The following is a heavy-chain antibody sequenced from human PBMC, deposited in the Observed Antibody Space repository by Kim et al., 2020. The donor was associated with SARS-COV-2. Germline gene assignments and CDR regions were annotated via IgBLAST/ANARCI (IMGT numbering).Heavy chain of an antibody. J-gene: IGHJ6*02. CDR2: ST. CDR3: ARYHVVLGMDV. D-gene: IGHD2-2*01. V-gene: IGHV3-53*04. Sequence: STYCADSVRGRFTNSRHNSKNTLNLQVNALRAGATAVYYCARYHVVLGMDVWGQGTTVTVSS.